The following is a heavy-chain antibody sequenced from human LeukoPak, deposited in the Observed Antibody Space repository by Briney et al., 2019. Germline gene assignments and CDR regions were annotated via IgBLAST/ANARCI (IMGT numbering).Heavy chain of an antibody. D-gene: IGHD3-3*01. V-gene: IGHV3-23*01. CDR3: AKDRRITIFGVAYYYYYGMDV. CDR1: VFTFSSYS. J-gene: IGHJ6*02. CDR2: ISDSGGST. Sequence: GGSVRLSCAASVFTFSSYSIRWVRQAPWKGREWVLGISDSGGSTYYADSVKGRFTISRDNSKNTLYLQMNSLRAEDTAVYYCAKDRRITIFGVAYYYYYGMDVWGQGTTVTVSS.